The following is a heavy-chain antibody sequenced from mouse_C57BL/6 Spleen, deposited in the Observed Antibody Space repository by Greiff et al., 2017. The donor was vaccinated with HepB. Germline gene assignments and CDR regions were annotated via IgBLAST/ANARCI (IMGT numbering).Heavy chain of an antibody. V-gene: IGHV1-4*01. Sequence: QVQLKQSGAELARPGASVKMSCKASGYTFTSYTMHWVKQRPGQGLEWIGYINPSSGYTKYNQKFKDKATLTADKSSSTAYMQLSSLTSEDSAVYYCARDYGSSPFAYCGQGTLVTVSA. CDR3: ARDYGSSPFAY. J-gene: IGHJ3*01. CDR1: GYTFTSYT. D-gene: IGHD1-1*01. CDR2: INPSSGYT.